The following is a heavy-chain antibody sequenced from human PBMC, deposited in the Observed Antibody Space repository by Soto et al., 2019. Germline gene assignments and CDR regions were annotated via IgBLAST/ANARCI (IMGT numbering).Heavy chain of an antibody. V-gene: IGHV1-3*01. J-gene: IGHJ4*02. CDR3: ARDLEWEPRGLFDY. Sequence: ASVEVSCKASGYTFTSYAIHWVRQAPGQRLECLGWINAGNGNTKYSQKFHGSVTITRDPSASTAYMELSSLRSEDTDVYYCARDLEWEPRGLFDYWGQGTLVIVYS. D-gene: IGHD1-26*01. CDR2: INAGNGNT. CDR1: GYTFTSYA.